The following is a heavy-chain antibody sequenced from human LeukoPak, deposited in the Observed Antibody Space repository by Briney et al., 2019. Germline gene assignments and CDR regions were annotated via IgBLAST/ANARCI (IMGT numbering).Heavy chain of an antibody. D-gene: IGHD3-16*01. V-gene: IGHV4-59*01. J-gene: IGHJ5*02. CDR3: AKLYSYASS. Sequence: PSETLSLTCTVSGGSISSYYWSWIRQPPGKGLEWIGYIYYSGSTNYNPSLKSRVTISVDTSKNQFSLKLTSVTAADTAMYYCAKLYSYASSWGQGTLVTVSS. CDR2: IYYSGST. CDR1: GGSISSYY.